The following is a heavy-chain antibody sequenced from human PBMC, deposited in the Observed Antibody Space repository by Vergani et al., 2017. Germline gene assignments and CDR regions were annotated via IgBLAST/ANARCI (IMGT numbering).Heavy chain of an antibody. CDR1: GGSFFNSRYY. CDR3: ARHKEQLVPGNYYYYYYLDV. J-gene: IGHJ6*03. D-gene: IGHD6-13*01. CDR2: IYYSGST. Sequence: QLQLQESGPGLVKPSGTLSLTCRVTGGSFFNSRYYWGWIRQPPGKGVEGVGTIYYSGSTYYNPSLNSRVTISVATSKNQFSLKRNSVTAAGTAVYYCARHKEQLVPGNYYYYYYLDVWGKRTTVTVSS. V-gene: IGHV4-39*01.